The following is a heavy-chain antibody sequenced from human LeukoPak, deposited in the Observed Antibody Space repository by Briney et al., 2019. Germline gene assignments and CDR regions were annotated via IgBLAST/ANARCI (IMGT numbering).Heavy chain of an antibody. CDR1: GFTFSIYA. Sequence: PGGSLRLSCEASGFTFSIYAMHWVRQAPGKGLEWVAIISHDGTTTYFADSVKGRLTISRDNSKNTLYLQMNSLRPEDTAMYYCASSNYDFAIHIWGQGAMVTVSS. CDR2: ISHDGTTT. J-gene: IGHJ3*02. CDR3: ASSNYDFAIHI. D-gene: IGHD3-3*01. V-gene: IGHV3-30-3*01.